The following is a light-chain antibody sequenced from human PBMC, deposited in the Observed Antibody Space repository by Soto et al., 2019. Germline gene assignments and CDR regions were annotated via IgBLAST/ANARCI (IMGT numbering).Light chain of an antibody. CDR3: HSYDSSLRGSV. CDR2: GNS. J-gene: IGLJ2*01. Sequence: SVLAQPPPMTGAPGQRVNISCTGSSSNIGAGYDVHWYQQLPGTAPKLLIYGNSNRPSAVPDRFSGSKSGTSASLAITGLQAEDEADYYCHSYDSSLRGSVFGGWPQLAVL. CDR1: SSNIGAGYD. V-gene: IGLV1-40*01.